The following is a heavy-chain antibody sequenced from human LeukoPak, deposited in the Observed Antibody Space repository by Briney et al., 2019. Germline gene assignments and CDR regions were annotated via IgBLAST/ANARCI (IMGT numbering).Heavy chain of an antibody. CDR3: ARVGLDRRGYSGYEAFDY. CDR1: GFTFSSHG. V-gene: IGHV3-21*01. CDR2: ISTSSSYI. D-gene: IGHD5-12*01. J-gene: IGHJ4*02. Sequence: GGSLRLSCAASGFTFSSHGMNWVRQAPGKGLEWVSSISTSSSYIYYADAVKGRFTIPRDNAKNSLYLQINSLRAEDTAVYYCARVGLDRRGYSGYEAFDYWGQGTLVTVSS.